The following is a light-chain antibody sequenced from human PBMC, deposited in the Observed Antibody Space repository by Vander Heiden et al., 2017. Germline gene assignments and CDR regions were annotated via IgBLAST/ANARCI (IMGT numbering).Light chain of an antibody. CDR2: EDT. CDR3: YSTDSSGNQRV. J-gene: IGLJ1*01. CDR1: AFPKKY. V-gene: IGLV3-10*01. Sequence: SYELTQPPPGSVSPGQTSRITCSGNAFPKKYAYCYQQRSGQAPVMVIQEDTQRPAGIPDRFSGSSSGTVATLTISGAQVEDEADYYCYSTDSSGNQRVFGTGTKVTVL.